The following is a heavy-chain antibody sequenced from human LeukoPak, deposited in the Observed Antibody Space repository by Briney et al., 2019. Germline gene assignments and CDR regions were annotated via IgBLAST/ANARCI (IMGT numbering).Heavy chain of an antibody. CDR1: GYTFTTYG. CDR2: INADSGST. J-gene: IGHJ6*02. Sequence: ASVKVSCKASGYTFTTYGISWVRQAPGQGLEWMGWINADSGSTNYAQNVHGRVTMTTDKSTTTVYMELRDLRSDDTAVYYCARDRGIAVAGTYKYYYYGMDVWGQGTTVTVSS. CDR3: ARDRGIAVAGTYKYYYYGMDV. V-gene: IGHV1-18*01. D-gene: IGHD6-19*01.